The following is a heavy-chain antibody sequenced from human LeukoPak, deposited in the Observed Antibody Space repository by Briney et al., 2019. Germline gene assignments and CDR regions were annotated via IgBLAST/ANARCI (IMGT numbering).Heavy chain of an antibody. D-gene: IGHD3-16*01. J-gene: IGHJ3*02. Sequence: SETLSLTCTVSGASMTTYYWSWIRQPPGKGLEWVAYIYSSGSTNYNPSLKSRVTISVDTSKNQFSLKLSSVTAADTAVYYYARLMHYRALDIWGQGTMVTVSS. CDR3: ARLMHYRALDI. CDR2: IYSSGST. V-gene: IGHV4-59*12. CDR1: GASMTTYY.